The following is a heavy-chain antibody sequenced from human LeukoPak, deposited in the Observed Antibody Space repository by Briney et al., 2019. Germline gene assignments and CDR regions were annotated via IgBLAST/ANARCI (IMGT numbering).Heavy chain of an antibody. CDR3: AKFLREGITGD. CDR1: GFTFDDYA. Sequence: PGGSLRLSCAASGFTFDDYAMHWVRQAPGKGLEWVSAISGSGGSTYYADSVKGRFTISRDNSKNTLYLQMNSLRAEDTAVYYCAKFLREGITGDWGQGTLVTVSS. D-gene: IGHD1-14*01. J-gene: IGHJ4*02. V-gene: IGHV3-23*01. CDR2: ISGSGGST.